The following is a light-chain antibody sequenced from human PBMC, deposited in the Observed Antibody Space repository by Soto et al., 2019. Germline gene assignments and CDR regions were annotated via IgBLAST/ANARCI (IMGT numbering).Light chain of an antibody. CDR2: DNT. J-gene: IGLJ3*02. CDR1: GSNIGAGYD. CDR3: QSYDSTLNGGV. Sequence: QAVVTQPPSVSGAPGLRVTISCTGSGSNIGAGYDVHWYQQLPGTAPKLLIYDNTNRPSGVPDRFSGSKSGTSVSLAITGLQAEDEADYYCQSYDSTLNGGVFGGGTKLTVL. V-gene: IGLV1-40*01.